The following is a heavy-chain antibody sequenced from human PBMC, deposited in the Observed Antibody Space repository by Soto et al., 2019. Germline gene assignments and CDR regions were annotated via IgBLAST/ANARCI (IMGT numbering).Heavy chain of an antibody. CDR2: IYYSGST. V-gene: IGHV4-31*01. Sequence: QVQLQESGPGLVKPSQTLSLTCTVSGGSISSGNYYWSWIRQHPGKGLEWIGYIYYSGSTYYNPSLKSQVTISVDTSKNQFSLKLSSVTAADTAVYYCARTSYDSSGTAADPWGQGTLVTVSS. J-gene: IGHJ5*02. CDR3: ARTSYDSSGTAADP. CDR1: GGSISSGNYY. D-gene: IGHD3-22*01.